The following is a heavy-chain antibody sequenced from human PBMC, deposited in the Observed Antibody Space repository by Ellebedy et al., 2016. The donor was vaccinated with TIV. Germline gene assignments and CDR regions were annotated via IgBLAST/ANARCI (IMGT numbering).Heavy chain of an antibody. CDR3: AAEAWWRLDS. Sequence: GESLKISCAASGFTFSTYSMYWVRQAPGKGLEWVAKINPLGSQKSYVDSVEGRFTISRDNAENSLFLEMNSLRVEDTAVYYCAAEAWWRLDSWGQGTLVTVSS. V-gene: IGHV3-7*01. CDR2: INPLGSQK. CDR1: GFTFSTYS. J-gene: IGHJ4*02. D-gene: IGHD2-15*01.